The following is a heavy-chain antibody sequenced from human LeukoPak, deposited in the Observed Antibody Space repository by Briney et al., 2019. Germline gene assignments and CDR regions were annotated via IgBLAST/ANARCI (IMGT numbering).Heavy chain of an antibody. CDR1: GGSFSGYY. Sequence: SETLSLTCAVYGGSFSGYYWRWIRQPRGKGLEWMGEINHSGSTNYNPSLKSRVTISVDTSKNQFSLKLSSVTAADTAVYYCARGRLRIAAAARPQTFDPWGQGTLVTVSS. V-gene: IGHV4-34*01. J-gene: IGHJ5*02. CDR2: INHSGST. D-gene: IGHD6-13*01. CDR3: ARGRLRIAAAARPQTFDP.